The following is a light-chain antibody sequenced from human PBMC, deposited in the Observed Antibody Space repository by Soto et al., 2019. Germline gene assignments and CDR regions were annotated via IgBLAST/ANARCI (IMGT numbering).Light chain of an antibody. CDR3: SSYTSRSGDVV. V-gene: IGLV2-14*01. CDR2: DVS. J-gene: IGLJ2*01. Sequence: QSALTQPASVSGSPGQSITISCTGTSSDIGGYKYVSWYQQYPGKAPKLIIYDVSNRPSGVSDRFSGSKSGNTASLTISGLQTEDEADYYCSSYTSRSGDVVLGKGTKLTVL. CDR1: SSDIGGYKY.